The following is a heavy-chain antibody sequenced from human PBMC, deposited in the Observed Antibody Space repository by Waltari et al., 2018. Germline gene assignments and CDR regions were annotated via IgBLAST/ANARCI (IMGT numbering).Heavy chain of an antibody. J-gene: IGHJ4*02. CDR3: ARGPNTGSFDY. CDR2: INSSSGDT. CDR1: GYTFPAYC. Sequence: QLQLVQSGAEVKKPGAAVQVSCKPSGYTFPAYCIHWRRRAPGQGLGWVRWINSSSGDTKAAQKFHGTVTMTRDSSISTVYMELNWLTSDDTAGYDCARGPNTGSFDYWGQGTLITVAS. D-gene: IGHD1-26*01. V-gene: IGHV1-2*02.